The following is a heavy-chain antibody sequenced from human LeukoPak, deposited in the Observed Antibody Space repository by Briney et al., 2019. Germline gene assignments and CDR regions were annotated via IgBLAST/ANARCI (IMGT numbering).Heavy chain of an antibody. CDR3: AKISGHYYDSSGKDAFDV. D-gene: IGHD3-22*01. V-gene: IGHV3-30*18. CDR1: GFTFSSYG. CDR2: ISYDGSNK. J-gene: IGHJ3*01. Sequence: GGSLRLSCAASGFTFSSYGMHWVRQAPGKGLEWVAVISYDGSNKYYADSVKGRFTISRDNSKNTLYLQMNSLRAEDTAVYYCAKISGHYYDSSGKDAFDVWGQGTMVTVSS.